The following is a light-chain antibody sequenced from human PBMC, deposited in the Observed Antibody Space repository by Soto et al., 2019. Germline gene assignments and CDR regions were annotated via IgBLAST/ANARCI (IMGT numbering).Light chain of an antibody. J-gene: IGKJ4*01. V-gene: IGKV3-15*01. CDR1: RTIGTN. Sequence: IVMTQSPATVSVSPGESASLSCRASRTIGTNLGWYQQKPGQAPRLLISKTSTRATGVPARFSGSGSGTEFTLTITSLQSEDIAVYYCHQYADWPLTFGRGTKVDIK. CDR2: KTS. CDR3: HQYADWPLT.